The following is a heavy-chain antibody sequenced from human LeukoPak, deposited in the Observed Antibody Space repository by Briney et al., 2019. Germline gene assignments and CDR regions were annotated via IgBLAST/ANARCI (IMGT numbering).Heavy chain of an antibody. CDR3: ATRGYDFWSGFDF. Sequence: ASVKVSCKLSGNTLRELPIQWVRQAGGKGLEWMAGFDPENAEIVYSQKFQDRVTMTEDTSTNTAYMELTSLTSDDTALYYCATRGYDFWSGFDFWGQGTQVTVSS. V-gene: IGHV1-24*01. D-gene: IGHD3-3*01. CDR1: GNTLRELP. CDR2: FDPENAEI. J-gene: IGHJ4*02.